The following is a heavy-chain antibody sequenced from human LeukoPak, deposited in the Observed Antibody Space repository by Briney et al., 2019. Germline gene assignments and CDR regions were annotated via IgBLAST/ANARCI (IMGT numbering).Heavy chain of an antibody. V-gene: IGHV3-7*01. CDR2: IKQDGSER. CDR3: AGSGWQVYLDY. Sequence: TGGSLRLSCAASGFTFTTFWMSWVRQAPGKGLEWVANIKQDGSERYYVDSAKGRFTISRDNAKNSLYLQMNSLRAEDTGVYYCAGSGWQVYLDYWGQGALVTVSS. D-gene: IGHD6-19*01. CDR1: GFTFTTFW. J-gene: IGHJ4*02.